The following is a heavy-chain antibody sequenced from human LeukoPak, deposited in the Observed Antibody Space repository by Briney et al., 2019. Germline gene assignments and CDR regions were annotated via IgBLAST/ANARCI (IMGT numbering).Heavy chain of an antibody. V-gene: IGHV4-59*12. J-gene: IGHJ4*02. CDR3: ARDGYSGSDAL. CDR2: IYYSGST. Sequence: SETLSLTCTVSSDSISSYYWSWIRQPPGKGLEWIGYIYYSGSTNYNPFLKSRVTISVDTSKNQFSLKLSSVTAADTAVYYCARDGYSGSDALWGQGTLVTVSS. D-gene: IGHD5-12*01. CDR1: SDSISSYY.